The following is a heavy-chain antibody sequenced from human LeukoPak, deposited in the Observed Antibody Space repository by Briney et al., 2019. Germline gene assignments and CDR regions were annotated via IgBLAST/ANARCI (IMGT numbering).Heavy chain of an antibody. Sequence: SVKVSCKASGGTFSSYAISWVRQAPGQGLEWMGRIIPIFGTANYAQKFQGRVTITTDESTSTAYMELSRLRSDDTAVYYCARDLEMATNGGYYYYYMDVWGKGTTVTVSS. V-gene: IGHV1-69*05. J-gene: IGHJ6*03. CDR2: IIPIFGTA. D-gene: IGHD5-24*01. CDR1: GGTFSSYA. CDR3: ARDLEMATNGGYYYYYMDV.